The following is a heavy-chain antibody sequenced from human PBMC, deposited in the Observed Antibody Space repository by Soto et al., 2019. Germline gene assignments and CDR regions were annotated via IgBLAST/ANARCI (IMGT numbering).Heavy chain of an antibody. D-gene: IGHD3-10*01. J-gene: IGHJ4*02. V-gene: IGHV3-15*01. CDR3: TTGSTGRDY. CDR1: GFTFTSAL. Sequence: EVQLVESGGGLVKPGGSLRLSCAASGFTFTSALMTWVRQAPGKGLEWVSRVKSKTDGGTTDYAAPVKGRFTISRDDSEKTLYLQMNSLKTEDTAVYYCTTGSTGRDYWGQGTLVTVSS. CDR2: VKSKTDGGTT.